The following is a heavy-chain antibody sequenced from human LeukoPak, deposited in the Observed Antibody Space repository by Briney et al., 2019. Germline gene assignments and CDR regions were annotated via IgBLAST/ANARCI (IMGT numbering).Heavy chain of an antibody. D-gene: IGHD3-9*01. J-gene: IGHJ4*02. Sequence: MSSETLSLTCTVSGYSISSSYYWDWIRQPPGKGLEWIGSIYYGGSTNYNPSLKSRVTISVDTSKNQFSLKLSSVTAADTAMYYCASLRILTGYPIDYFDYWGQGTLVTVSS. CDR1: GYSISSSYY. CDR2: IYYGGST. V-gene: IGHV4-38-2*02. CDR3: ASLRILTGYPIDYFDY.